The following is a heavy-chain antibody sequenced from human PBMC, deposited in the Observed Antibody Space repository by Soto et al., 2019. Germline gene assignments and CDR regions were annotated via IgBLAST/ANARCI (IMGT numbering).Heavy chain of an antibody. CDR3: ASCGWWGS. Sequence: GGSLRLSCAATGFAFTSSDMSWVRQAPGRGLEDVALIGGSDGTTYYADSVKGRFYISRDSYKNTLYLEMNSLRVEDTAVYYCASCGWWGSWGQGTVVTVSS. CDR2: IGGSDGTT. J-gene: IGHJ5*02. V-gene: IGHV3-23*01. CDR1: GFAFTSSD. D-gene: IGHD6-19*01.